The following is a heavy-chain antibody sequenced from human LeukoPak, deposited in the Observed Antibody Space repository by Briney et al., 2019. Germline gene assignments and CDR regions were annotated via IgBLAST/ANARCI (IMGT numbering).Heavy chain of an antibody. CDR2: IDRDGSRI. Sequence: GGSLRPSCAVSGFTFSSYWMYWVRQAPGKGLVWVSRIDRDGSRINYADSVKGRFTISRDNGKNTLFLQMNSLRAEDAAVYYCVRGNDYGGPHYWGQGTLVTVSS. J-gene: IGHJ4*02. D-gene: IGHD4-23*01. CDR1: GFTFSSYW. V-gene: IGHV3-74*01. CDR3: VRGNDYGGPHY.